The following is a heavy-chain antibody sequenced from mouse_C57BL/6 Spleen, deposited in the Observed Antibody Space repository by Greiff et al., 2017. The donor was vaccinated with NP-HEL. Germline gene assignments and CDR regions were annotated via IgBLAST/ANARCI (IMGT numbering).Heavy chain of an antibody. V-gene: IGHV1-55*01. CDR3: ARGGYSNYAMDY. J-gene: IGHJ4*01. CDR1: GYTFTSYW. CDR2: IYPGSGST. Sequence: VQLQQSGAELVKPGASVKMSCKASGYTFTSYWITWVKQRPGQGLEWIGDIYPGSGSTNYNEKFKSKATLTVDPSSSTAYMQLSSLTSEDSAVYYCARGGYSNYAMDYWGQGTSVTVSS. D-gene: IGHD2-5*01.